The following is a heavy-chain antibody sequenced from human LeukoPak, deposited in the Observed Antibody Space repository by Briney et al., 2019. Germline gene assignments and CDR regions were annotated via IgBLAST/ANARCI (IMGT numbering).Heavy chain of an antibody. D-gene: IGHD1-26*01. Sequence: SETLSLTCTVSGASVSSSSYYWEWIRQPPGKGLEWVGSVFYSGSTNYNPSLKSRVTMSVDTSRNQFSLRLSSVTATDTAVYYCATRRSGSHPYYWGQGTLVTVSS. CDR3: ATRRSGSHPYY. CDR2: VFYSGST. CDR1: GASVSSSSYY. V-gene: IGHV4-39*01. J-gene: IGHJ4*02.